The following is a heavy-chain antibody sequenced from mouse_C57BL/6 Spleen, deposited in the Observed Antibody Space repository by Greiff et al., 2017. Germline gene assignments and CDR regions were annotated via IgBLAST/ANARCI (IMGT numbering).Heavy chain of an antibody. J-gene: IGHJ4*01. CDR3: ARGYGSSPYAMDY. D-gene: IGHD1-1*01. V-gene: IGHV14-2*01. Sequence: VQLQQSGAELVKPGASVKLSCPASGFNIKDYYMHWVKQRTEQGLEWIGRSDPEDGETKYAPKFQGKATITADTSSNTAYLQLSSLTSEDTAVYYCARGYGSSPYAMDYWGQGTSVTVSS. CDR1: GFNIKDYY. CDR2: SDPEDGET.